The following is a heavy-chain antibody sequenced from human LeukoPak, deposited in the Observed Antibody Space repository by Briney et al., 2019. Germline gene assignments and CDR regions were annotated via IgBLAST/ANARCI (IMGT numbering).Heavy chain of an antibody. V-gene: IGHV3-30*18. Sequence: PGGSLRLSCAASGFTFSSYGMHWVRQAPGEGLEWVAVISYDGSNKYYADSVKGRFTISRDNSKNTLYLQMNSLRAEDTAVYYCAKDLSSGWHNDAFDIWGQGTMVTVSS. D-gene: IGHD6-19*01. CDR1: GFTFSSYG. CDR2: ISYDGSNK. CDR3: AKDLSSGWHNDAFDI. J-gene: IGHJ3*02.